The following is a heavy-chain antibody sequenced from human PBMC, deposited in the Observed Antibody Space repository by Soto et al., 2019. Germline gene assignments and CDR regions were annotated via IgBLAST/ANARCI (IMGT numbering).Heavy chain of an antibody. D-gene: IGHD3-10*01. CDR3: ATSYGSGYRALDY. V-gene: IGHV1-69*04. Sequence: QVQLVQSGAEVKRPGSSVKVSCKASGDTFSFYSINWVRQAPGLGLEWMGRVNPILSMSNYAQRFQGRVTMTADKSTSTAYMELSGLRSEDTAMYSCATSYGSGYRALDYWGQGALVTVSS. CDR1: GDTFSFYS. CDR2: VNPILSMS. J-gene: IGHJ4*02.